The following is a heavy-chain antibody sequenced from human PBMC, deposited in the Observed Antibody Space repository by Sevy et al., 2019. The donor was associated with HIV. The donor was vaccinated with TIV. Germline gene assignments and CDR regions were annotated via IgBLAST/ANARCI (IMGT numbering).Heavy chain of an antibody. J-gene: IGHJ4*02. V-gene: IGHV3-30*09. CDR2: ISYDGFNK. CDR3: VIPFSGGGGGY. D-gene: IGHD2-21*01. CDR1: GFTFSTYA. Sequence: GGSLRLSCAGSGFTFSTYAMHWVRQTPGRGLEWVSTISYDGFNKYYRDSVKGRFAISRDNSKNTQYLQMNSLRVEDTAVYYSVIPFSGGGGGYWGQGTLVTVSS.